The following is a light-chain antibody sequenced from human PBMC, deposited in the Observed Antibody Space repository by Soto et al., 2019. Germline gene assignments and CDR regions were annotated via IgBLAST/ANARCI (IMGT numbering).Light chain of an antibody. CDR2: YAS. V-gene: IGKV3-11*02. CDR1: QSVXTF. Sequence: IVLTQSAARLSLSPGERATLYCRARQSVXTFFVWYQPRPGQATRLLIXYASHRAAGILARFSGSGFGRDFTLTISSLEPEEASVSYCQQRSNWPTSTFGQGTRLEIK. J-gene: IGKJ5*01. CDR3: QQRSNWPTST.